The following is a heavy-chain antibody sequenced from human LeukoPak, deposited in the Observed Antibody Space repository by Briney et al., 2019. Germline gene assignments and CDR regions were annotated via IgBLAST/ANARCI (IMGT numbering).Heavy chain of an antibody. CDR3: ARAGYSYGTGYYFDY. D-gene: IGHD5-18*01. J-gene: IGHJ4*02. CDR2: IYYTGAT. Sequence: SETLSLTCTVSGGSISSYYWSWIRLPPGKGLEWIGYIYYTGATYYNPSLKSRVTISLDTSKNQFSLKLSSVTAADAAMYYCARAGYSYGTGYYFDYWGQGALVTVSS. CDR1: GGSISSYY. V-gene: IGHV4-59*01.